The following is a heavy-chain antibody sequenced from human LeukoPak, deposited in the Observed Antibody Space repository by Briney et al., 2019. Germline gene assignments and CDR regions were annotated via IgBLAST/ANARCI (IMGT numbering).Heavy chain of an antibody. Sequence: GGSLRLSCVASGFTFSSSWMTWVRQAPGKGLEWVANINPDGSEEHYVDSVKGRFDVSRKNAKNSLYLQMNGLTGEDTAVYYCVKGGGCDDWGQGALVTVSS. V-gene: IGHV3-7*01. D-gene: IGHD3-16*01. CDR3: VKGGGCDD. CDR2: INPDGSEE. J-gene: IGHJ4*02. CDR1: GFTFSSSW.